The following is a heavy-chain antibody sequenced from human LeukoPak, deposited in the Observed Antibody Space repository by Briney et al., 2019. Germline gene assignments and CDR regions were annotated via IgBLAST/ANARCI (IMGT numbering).Heavy chain of an antibody. CDR1: GGSFSSYY. CDR2: IYNSGTT. V-gene: IGHV4-4*07. D-gene: IGHD1-26*01. Sequence: SETLSLTCTVSGGSFSSYYGTWIRQPAGKGLEWIGRIYNSGTTNYSPSLESRVTMSLDTSKNRFSLSPSSVTAADTAVYYCARDRLGATGHWRIDVWGRGTLVTVSS. J-gene: IGHJ2*01. CDR3: ARDRLGATGHWRIDV.